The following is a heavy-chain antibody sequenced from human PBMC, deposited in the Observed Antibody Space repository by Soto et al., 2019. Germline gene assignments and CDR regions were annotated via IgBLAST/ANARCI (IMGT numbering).Heavy chain of an antibody. J-gene: IGHJ3*02. CDR2: IYYSGST. Sequence: SETLSLTCTVSGGSISSYYWSWIRQPPGKGLEWIGYIYYSGSTNYNPSLKSRVTISVDTSKNQFSLKLSSVTAADTAVYYCARAFRDGYNLVNDAFDIWGQGTMVT. CDR1: GGSISSYY. CDR3: ARAFRDGYNLVNDAFDI. V-gene: IGHV4-59*01. D-gene: IGHD5-12*01.